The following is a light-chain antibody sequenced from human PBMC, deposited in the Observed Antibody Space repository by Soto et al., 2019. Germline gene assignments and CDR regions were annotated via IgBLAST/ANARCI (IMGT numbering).Light chain of an antibody. J-gene: IGKJ1*01. CDR1: QSIDSTY. V-gene: IGKV3-20*01. CDR3: QQYGRSPSWT. Sequence: EIVLTQSPGTLSLSPGERATLSCRASQSIDSTYLSWYQQKPGQAPRLLIYGASSRATGIPDRFSGSGSGTDFTLTISRLEPEDFAVYYCQQYGRSPSWTFGQGTKVDIK. CDR2: GAS.